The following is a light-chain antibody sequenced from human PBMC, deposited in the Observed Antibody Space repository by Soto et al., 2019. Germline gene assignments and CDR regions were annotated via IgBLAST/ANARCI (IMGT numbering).Light chain of an antibody. CDR2: EAS. CDR1: QSIYKW. V-gene: IGKV1-5*01. CDR3: QQYNTYWT. Sequence: DIQMTQSPSTLSASVGDRVTITCRASQSIYKWLAWYQQKPGKAPSLLIYEASNLENGVPSRFSGSGSETEFTLTISSLQPDDVATYYCQQYNTYWTFGQGTKVDIK. J-gene: IGKJ1*01.